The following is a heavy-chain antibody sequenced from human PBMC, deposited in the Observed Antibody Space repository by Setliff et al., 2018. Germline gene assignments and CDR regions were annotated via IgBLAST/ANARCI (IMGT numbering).Heavy chain of an antibody. V-gene: IGHV4-38-2*02. J-gene: IGHJ4*01. D-gene: IGHD1-20*01. CDR1: GYSISSGYI. CDR2: IGHTGCI. CDR3: ARDGNNWNDLDY. Sequence: PSETLSLTCTVSGYSISSGYIWGWIRQPPGKGLEWVGNIGHTGCINYNPSLKSRLTISRDTSKNQVSLKLNSVTATDTAVYYCARDGNNWNDLDYWGHGTLVTVSS.